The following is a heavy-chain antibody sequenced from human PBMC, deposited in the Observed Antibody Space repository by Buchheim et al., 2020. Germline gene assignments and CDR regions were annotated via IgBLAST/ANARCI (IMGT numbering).Heavy chain of an antibody. CDR3: ARIEVSNRNGWYWGDYYYYMDV. CDR1: GFTFSSYW. CDR2: INSDGSST. Sequence: EVQLVESGGGLVQPGGSLRLSCAASGFTFSSYWMHWVRQAPGKGLVWVSRINSDGSSTSYADSVKGRFTISRDNATKTLYLQMNSLRAEDTAVYYCARIEVSNRNGWYWGDYYYYMDVWGKGTT. D-gene: IGHD6-19*01. V-gene: IGHV3-74*01. J-gene: IGHJ6*03.